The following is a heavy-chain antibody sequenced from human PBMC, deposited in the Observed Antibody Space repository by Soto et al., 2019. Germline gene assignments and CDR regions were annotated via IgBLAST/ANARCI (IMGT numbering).Heavy chain of an antibody. V-gene: IGHV1-18*01. D-gene: IGHD3-3*01. CDR1: GYTFTSYG. Sequence: QVQLVHSGAEVKNPGASVKVSCKASGYTFTSYGITCVRQAPGQGLEWMGWISAYNGNTNYAQKLQGRVTMTTDTSTRPAYMEVRILGSDDTAVYYWARVRPNYDFWSGYYDPDYGGQGTLVTVAS. CDR2: ISAYNGNT. CDR3: ARVRPNYDFWSGYYDPDY. J-gene: IGHJ4*02.